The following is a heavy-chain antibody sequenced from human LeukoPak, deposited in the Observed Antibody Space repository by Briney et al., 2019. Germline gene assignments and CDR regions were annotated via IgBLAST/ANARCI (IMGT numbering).Heavy chain of an antibody. CDR3: ARLGRDGYNSPNWYFDL. J-gene: IGHJ2*01. V-gene: IGHV1-69*04. CDR2: IIPILGIA. Sequence: SVKVSCKASGGTFSSYAISWVRQAPGQGLEWMGRIIPILGIANYAQKFQGRVTITADKSTSTAYMELSSLRSEDTAVYYCARLGRDGYNSPNWYFDLWGRGTLVTVSS. CDR1: GGTFSSYA. D-gene: IGHD5-24*01.